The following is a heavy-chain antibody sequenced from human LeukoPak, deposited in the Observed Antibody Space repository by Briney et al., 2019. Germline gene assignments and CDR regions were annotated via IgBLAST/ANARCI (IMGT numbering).Heavy chain of an antibody. V-gene: IGHV3-53*01. CDR2: IYSGGST. D-gene: IGHD3-10*01. Sequence: GGSLRLSCAASGFTVSSNYMSWVRQAPGKGPEWVSVIYSGGSTYYADSVKGRFTISRDNSKNTLYLQMNSLRAEDTAVYYCASTLRGFGELLGPVNWYFDLWGRGTLVTVSS. CDR3: ASTLRGFGELLGPVNWYFDL. CDR1: GFTVSSNY. J-gene: IGHJ2*01.